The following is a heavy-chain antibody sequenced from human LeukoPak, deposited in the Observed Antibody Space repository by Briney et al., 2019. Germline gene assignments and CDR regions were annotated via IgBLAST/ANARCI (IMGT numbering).Heavy chain of an antibody. J-gene: IGHJ4*02. Sequence: GGSLRLSCAASGFTFDDYAMHWVRQAPGKGLEWVSLISGDGGSTYYAHSVKGRFTISRDNSKNSLYLQMNSLRTEDTALYYCAKDMWRFGELDYDYWGQGTLVTVSS. D-gene: IGHD3-10*01. CDR3: AKDMWRFGELDYDY. CDR1: GFTFDDYA. CDR2: ISGDGGST. V-gene: IGHV3-43*02.